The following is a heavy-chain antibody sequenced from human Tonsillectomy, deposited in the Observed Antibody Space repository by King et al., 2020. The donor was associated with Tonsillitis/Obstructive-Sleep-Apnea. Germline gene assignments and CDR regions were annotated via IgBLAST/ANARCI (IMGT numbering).Heavy chain of an antibody. CDR2: ISWNSGSI. J-gene: IGHJ3*02. Sequence: VQLVESGGGLVQPGRSLRLSCAASGFTFDDYAMYWVRQVPGKGLEWVSGISWNSGSIANADSVKGRFTISRDNAKNSLYLQMNSLRAEDTALYYCAKDLIIAVSGTPGDAFDIWGQGTMVTVSS. V-gene: IGHV3-9*01. CDR1: GFTFDDYA. CDR3: AKDLIIAVSGTPGDAFDI. D-gene: IGHD6-13*01.